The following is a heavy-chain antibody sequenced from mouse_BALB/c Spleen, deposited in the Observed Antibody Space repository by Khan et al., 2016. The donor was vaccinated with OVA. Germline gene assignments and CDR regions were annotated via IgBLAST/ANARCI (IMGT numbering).Heavy chain of an antibody. CDR3: ARDYYGSEGY. J-gene: IGHJ2*01. D-gene: IGHD1-1*01. V-gene: IGHV1-4*02. CDR2: INPSSGYT. CDR1: GYSFTTYT. Sequence: QVQLQQSAAELARPGASVKMSCKASGYSFTTYTMHWLKQRPGQGLEWIGYINPSSGYTEYNQKFKDKTTLTADKSSGTAYMQLSSLTSEDSAVYYCARDYYGSEGYWGQGSTLTVSS.